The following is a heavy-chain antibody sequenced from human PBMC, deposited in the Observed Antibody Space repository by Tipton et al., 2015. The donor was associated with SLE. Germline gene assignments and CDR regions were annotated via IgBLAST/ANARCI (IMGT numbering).Heavy chain of an antibody. CDR2: ITWNSGNI. V-gene: IGHV3-9*01. J-gene: IGHJ4*02. CDR3: AKEATWRGSYCDRGPFGC. CDR1: GFTFDEYA. D-gene: IGHD3-10*01. Sequence: SLRLSCAGSGFTFDEYAMHWVRQIPGKGLEWVSGITWNSGNIAYADSVKGRFTISRDNAKNSLYLQMDSLRTEDTAFYYCAKEATWRGSYCDRGPFGCWGQGTLVTVSS.